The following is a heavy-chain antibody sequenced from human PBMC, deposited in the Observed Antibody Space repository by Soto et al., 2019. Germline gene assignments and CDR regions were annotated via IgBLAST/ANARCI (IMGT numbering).Heavy chain of an antibody. CDR2: LIPIFGTA. CDR1: GGTFSSYS. D-gene: IGHD1-26*01. V-gene: IGHV1-69*01. CDR3: ARDGGRHSGGIDY. Sequence: QVQLVQSGAEVKKPGSSVKVSCKASGGTFSSYSINWVRQAPGQGLEWMGELIPIFGTANYAQKFQGRVTITADESTSTAYMELSSLRSEDTAVYCCARDGGRHSGGIDYWGQGTLVTVSS. J-gene: IGHJ4*02.